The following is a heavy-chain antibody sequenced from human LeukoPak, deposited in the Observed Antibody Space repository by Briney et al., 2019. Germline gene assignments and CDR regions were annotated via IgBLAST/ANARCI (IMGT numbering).Heavy chain of an antibody. CDR3: AINSPDSYGDYVDY. CDR1: GGSISSSSYY. J-gene: IGHJ4*02. V-gene: IGHV4-39*01. Sequence: PSETLSLTCTVSGGSISSSSYYWGWIRQPPGKGLEWIGSIYYSGSTYYNPSLKSRVTISVDTSKNQFSLKLSSVTAADTAVYYCAINSPDSYGDYVDYWGQGTLVTVSS. D-gene: IGHD4-17*01. CDR2: IYYSGST.